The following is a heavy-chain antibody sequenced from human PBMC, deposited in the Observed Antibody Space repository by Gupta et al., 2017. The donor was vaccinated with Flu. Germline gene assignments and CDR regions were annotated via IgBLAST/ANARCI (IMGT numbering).Heavy chain of an antibody. CDR2: IRSQAYGGTT. J-gene: IGHJ5*02. CDR3: ATSSRQYCTSSTCYVGWSDP. Sequence: QLVESGGGLAQPGRSLRLSCTTSGFIFGANAMSWFRQAPGRGLEWVSFIRSQAYGGTTEYAASVRGRCTISRDDSRSIAYLQMNSLKPEDTARYYCATSSRQYCTSSTCYVGWSDPWGQGTLVTVSS. V-gene: IGHV3-49*03. CDR1: GFIFGANA. D-gene: IGHD2-2*01.